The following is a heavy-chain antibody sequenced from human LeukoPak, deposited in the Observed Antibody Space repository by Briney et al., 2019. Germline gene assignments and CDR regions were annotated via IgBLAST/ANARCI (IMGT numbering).Heavy chain of an antibody. Sequence: GGSLRLSCAASGFTFSSYAMSWVRQAPGKGLEWVSAISGSGGTTYYADSVKGRFPISRDNSKNTLYLQMNSLRAEDTAVYYCAKDRGMFLVGYLDYWGQGTLVTVSS. D-gene: IGHD2-15*01. J-gene: IGHJ4*02. CDR2: ISGSGGTT. V-gene: IGHV3-23*01. CDR1: GFTFSSYA. CDR3: AKDRGMFLVGYLDY.